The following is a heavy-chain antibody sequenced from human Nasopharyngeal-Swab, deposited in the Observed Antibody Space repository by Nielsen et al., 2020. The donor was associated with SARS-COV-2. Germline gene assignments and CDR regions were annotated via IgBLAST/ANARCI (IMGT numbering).Heavy chain of an antibody. D-gene: IGHD6-13*01. V-gene: IGHV1-69*13. CDR1: GGTFSSYA. CDR3: ARDNDGVAAAGTGYYYYYMDV. CDR2: IIPIFGTA. Sequence: SVKVSCKASGGTFSSYAISWVRQAPGQGLEWMGGIIPIFGTANYAQKFQGRVTITADESTSTAYMELSSLRPEDTAVYYCARDNDGVAAAGTGYYYYYMDVWGKGTTVTVSS. J-gene: IGHJ6*03.